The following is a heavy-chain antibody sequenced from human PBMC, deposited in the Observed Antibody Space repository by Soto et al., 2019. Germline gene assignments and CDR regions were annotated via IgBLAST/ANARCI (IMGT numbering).Heavy chain of an antibody. CDR2: TYYRSKWYN. J-gene: IGHJ5*02. CDR3: TRDAGEVVTATSGWFDP. Sequence: WIRQSPSRGLEWLGRTYYRSKWYNEYALSVNSRITINPDPSKNQFSLQLDSVTPEDTAVYYCTRDAGEVVTATSGWFDPWGQGTLVTVSS. D-gene: IGHD2-21*02. V-gene: IGHV6-1*01.